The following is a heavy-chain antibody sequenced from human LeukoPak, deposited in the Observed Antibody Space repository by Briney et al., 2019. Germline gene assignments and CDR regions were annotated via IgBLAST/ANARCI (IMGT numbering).Heavy chain of an antibody. D-gene: IGHD2-15*01. CDR2: IVGSGVTT. CDR3: ARAPSERIAFDI. J-gene: IGHJ3*02. CDR1: GFTFSNYG. Sequence: GGSLRLSCVASGFTFSNYGMNWVRQAPGKGLEWVSGIVGSGVTTYYADSVKGRFTISRDNSKNTQYLQMNSLRDEDTAVYYCARAPSERIAFDIWGQGTMVTVSS. V-gene: IGHV3-23*01.